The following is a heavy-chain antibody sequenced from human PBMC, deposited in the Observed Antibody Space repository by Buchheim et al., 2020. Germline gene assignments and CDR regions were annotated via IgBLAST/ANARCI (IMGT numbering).Heavy chain of an antibody. V-gene: IGHV3-48*01. CDR1: GFTFSSYS. J-gene: IGHJ4*02. D-gene: IGHD2-2*02. CDR2: ISSSSSTI. CDR3: ARDHGGYIVVVPAAIDY. Sequence: VQLVESGGGLVQPGGSLRLSCAASGFTFSSYSMNWVRQAPGKGLEWVSYISSSSSTIYYADPVKGRFTIFRDNAKNSLYLQMNSLRAEDTAVYYCARDHGGYIVVVPAAIDYWGQGTL.